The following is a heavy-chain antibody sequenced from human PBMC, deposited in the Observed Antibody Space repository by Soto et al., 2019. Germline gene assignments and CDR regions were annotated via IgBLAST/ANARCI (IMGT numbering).Heavy chain of an antibody. V-gene: IGHV3-30*18. Sequence: ESGGGVVQPGRSLRLSCAASGFTFSSYGMHWVRQAPGKGLEWVAVISYDGSNKYYADSVKGRFTISRDNSKNTLYLQMNSLRAEDTAVYYCANYYYGMDVWGQGTTVTVSS. CDR3: ANYYYGMDV. J-gene: IGHJ6*02. CDR2: ISYDGSNK. CDR1: GFTFSSYG.